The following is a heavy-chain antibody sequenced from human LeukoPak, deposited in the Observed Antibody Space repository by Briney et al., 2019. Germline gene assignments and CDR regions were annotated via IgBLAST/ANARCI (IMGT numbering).Heavy chain of an antibody. V-gene: IGHV1-69*13. CDR2: IIPIFGTA. J-gene: IGHJ6*04. Sequence: SVKVFCKASGGTFSSYAISWVRQAPGQGLEWMGGIIPIFGTARYAQKFQGRVTITADESTSTAYMELSSLRSEDTAVYYCARGKGNYDILTGYYIHYYYGMDVWGKGTTVTVSS. CDR1: GGTFSSYA. D-gene: IGHD3-9*01. CDR3: ARGKGNYDILTGYYIHYYYGMDV.